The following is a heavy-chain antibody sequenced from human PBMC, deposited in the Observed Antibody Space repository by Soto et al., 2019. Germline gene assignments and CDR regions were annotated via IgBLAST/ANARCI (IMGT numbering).Heavy chain of an antibody. Sequence: GGSLRLSCAASGFTVSSNEMSWVRQAPGKGLEWVSSISGGSTYYADSRKGRFTISRDNSKNTLHLQMNSLRAEDTAVYYFEPMIVVVGHYYDGMDVWGQGTTVTVSS. J-gene: IGHJ6*02. CDR2: ISGGST. V-gene: IGHV3-66*01. D-gene: IGHD3-22*01. CDR1: GFTVSSNE. CDR3: EPMIVVVGHYYDGMDV.